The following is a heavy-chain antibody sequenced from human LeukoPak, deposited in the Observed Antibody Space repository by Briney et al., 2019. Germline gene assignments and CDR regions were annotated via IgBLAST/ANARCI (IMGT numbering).Heavy chain of an antibody. CDR1: GYSFNTYW. J-gene: IGHJ4*02. CDR3: ARHRGAVAGNFDY. V-gene: IGHV5-51*01. Sequence: GESLKISCKGSGYSFNTYWIGWVRQMPGKGLEWMGIIYPGDSDTRYSPSFQGQVTISADKSISTAYLQWSSLKASDTAMYYCARHRGAVAGNFDYWGQGTLVAVSS. CDR2: IYPGDSDT. D-gene: IGHD6-19*01.